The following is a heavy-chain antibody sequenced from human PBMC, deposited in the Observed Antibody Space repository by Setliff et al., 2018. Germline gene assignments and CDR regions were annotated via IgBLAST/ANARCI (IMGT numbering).Heavy chain of an antibody. CDR1: GAPVSGNSYS. CDR3: ARAPRYFDPTGSYLDY. V-gene: IGHV4-39*07. Sequence: SETLSLTCTVSGAPVSGNSYSWGWIRQPPGKGLEWIGRMYYGGGGSTYYNASLKSRVTISVDTSKNQFSLKLNSVTAADTAVYYCARAPRYFDPTGSYLDYWGQGTLVTVCS. D-gene: IGHD3-9*01. J-gene: IGHJ4*02. CDR2: MYYGGGGST.